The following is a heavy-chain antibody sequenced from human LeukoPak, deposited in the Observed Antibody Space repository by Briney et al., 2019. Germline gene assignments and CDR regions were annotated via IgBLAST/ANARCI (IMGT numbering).Heavy chain of an antibody. CDR1: GGSISSGDYY. CDR3: ARDRRVVGSFDY. Sequence: PSETLSLTCTVSGGSISSGDYYWSWIRQPPGKGLEWIEYIYYSGSTYYNPSLKSRLFISIDTSQNQFSLRLSSVTAADTAVYYCARDRRVVGSFDYWGQGTLVTVSS. CDR2: IYYSGST. V-gene: IGHV4-30-4*01. D-gene: IGHD3-22*01. J-gene: IGHJ4*02.